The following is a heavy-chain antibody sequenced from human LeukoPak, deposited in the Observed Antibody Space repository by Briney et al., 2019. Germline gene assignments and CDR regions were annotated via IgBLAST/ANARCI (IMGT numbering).Heavy chain of an antibody. CDR2: ISSSSSYI. J-gene: IGHJ2*01. CDR3: ARDHRYCSGGSCSLNWYFDL. Sequence: GGSLRLSCAASGFTFSSYSMNWVRQAPGKGLEWVSSISSSSSYIYYADSVKGRFTISRDNAKNSLYLQMNSLRAEDTAVYYCARDHRYCSGGSCSLNWYFDLWGRGTLVTVSS. D-gene: IGHD2-15*01. CDR1: GFTFSSYS. V-gene: IGHV3-21*01.